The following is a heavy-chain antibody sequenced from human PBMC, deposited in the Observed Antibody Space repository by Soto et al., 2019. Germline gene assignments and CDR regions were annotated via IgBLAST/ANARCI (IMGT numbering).Heavy chain of an antibody. V-gene: IGHV3-23*01. CDR3: AKKGYYDFWSGYSNY. D-gene: IGHD3-3*01. Sequence: VQLLESGGGLVQPGGSLRLSCAASGFNFSSYAMSWVRKAPGKGLEWVSAISGSGGSTYYADSVKGRFTISRDNSKNTLYLQMNSLRAEDTAVYYCAKKGYYDFWSGYSNYWGQGTLVTVSS. J-gene: IGHJ4*02. CDR2: ISGSGGST. CDR1: GFNFSSYA.